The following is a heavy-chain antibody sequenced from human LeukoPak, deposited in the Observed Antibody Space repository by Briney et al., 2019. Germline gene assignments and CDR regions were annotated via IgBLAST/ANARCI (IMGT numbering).Heavy chain of an antibody. J-gene: IGHJ3*02. Sequence: GASVKVSCKASGYTFTSYGISWVRQAPGQGLEWMGWISAYNGNTNYAQKLQGRATMTTDTSTSTAYMELRSLRSDDTAVYYCARRGDVAYSSSSSVAFDIWGQGTMVTVSS. CDR1: GYTFTSYG. V-gene: IGHV1-18*01. CDR2: ISAYNGNT. CDR3: ARRGDVAYSSSSSVAFDI. D-gene: IGHD6-6*01.